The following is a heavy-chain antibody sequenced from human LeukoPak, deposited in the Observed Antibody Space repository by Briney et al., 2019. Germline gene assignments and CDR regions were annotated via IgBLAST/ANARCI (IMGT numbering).Heavy chain of an antibody. J-gene: IGHJ2*01. D-gene: IGHD3-22*01. CDR2: IYHRGST. CDR3: ARREYYDSTGYFDL. Sequence: SETLSLTCAVSGGSISSDNWWSWVRQSPGKWLGWIGEIYHRGSTNFNPSLKSRVGISIDKSKKQFSLKLSSVTAADTAVYYCARREYYDSTGYFDLWGRGTLVTVSS. V-gene: IGHV4-4*02. CDR1: GGSISSDNW.